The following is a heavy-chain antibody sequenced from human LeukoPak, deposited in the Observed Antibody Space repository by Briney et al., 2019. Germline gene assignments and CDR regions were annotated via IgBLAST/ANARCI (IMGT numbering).Heavy chain of an antibody. Sequence: GVSYISSSGSTINYADSVKGRFTISRDNAKNSLYLQMNSLRAEDTAVYYCARAYSSSTFDYWGQGTLVTVSS. J-gene: IGHJ4*02. V-gene: IGHV3-48*03. D-gene: IGHD6-6*01. CDR2: ISSSGSTI. CDR3: ARAYSSSTFDY.